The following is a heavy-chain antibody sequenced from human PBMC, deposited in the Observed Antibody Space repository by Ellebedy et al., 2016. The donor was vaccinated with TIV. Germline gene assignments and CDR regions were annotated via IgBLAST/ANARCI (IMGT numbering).Heavy chain of an antibody. V-gene: IGHV1-69*04. J-gene: IGHJ4*02. Sequence: AASVKVSCKASGGTFSRYALNWVRQAPGQGLEWMGRIMPILDIANYPQKFQDRVTITADKSTRTAYMELRSLRSEDTAVYYCARDLLGSADYWGQGTLVTVSS. D-gene: IGHD3-22*01. CDR2: IMPILDIA. CDR1: GGTFSRYA. CDR3: ARDLLGSADY.